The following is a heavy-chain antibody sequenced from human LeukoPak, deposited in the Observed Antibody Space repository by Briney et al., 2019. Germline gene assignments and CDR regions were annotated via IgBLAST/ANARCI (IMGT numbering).Heavy chain of an antibody. V-gene: IGHV3-21*01. CDR1: GFTFSSYS. CDR2: ISSSNNYI. D-gene: IGHD2-15*01. CDR3: ARDFLVVNAFDI. Sequence: GGPLRLSCAASGFTFSSYSMNWVRQAPGKGLEWVSSISSSNNYIYYADSVKGRFTISRDNAQNSLYLQVDSLRAEDTAVYYCARDFLVVNAFDIWGQGTMVTVSS. J-gene: IGHJ3*02.